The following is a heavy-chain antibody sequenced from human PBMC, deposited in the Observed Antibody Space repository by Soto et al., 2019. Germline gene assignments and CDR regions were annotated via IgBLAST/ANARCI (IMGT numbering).Heavy chain of an antibody. D-gene: IGHD2-21*01. Sequence: VQFVQSGAELKKPGSSVRVSCRASGGTIKTYTLSWVRQAPGQGLEWMGAFIPSFPAPNFAQRFKGRLTLTADESTNTGFMELSGLRPEDTALYFCATGEVVPSFAAWLDTWAQGTHVIVSS. CDR1: GGTIKTYT. V-gene: IGHV1-69*12. CDR2: FIPSFPAP. J-gene: IGHJ5*02. CDR3: ATGEVVPSFAAWLDT.